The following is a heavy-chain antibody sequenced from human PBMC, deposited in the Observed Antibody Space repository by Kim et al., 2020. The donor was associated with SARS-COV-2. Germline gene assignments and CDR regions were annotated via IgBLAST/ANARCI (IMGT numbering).Heavy chain of an antibody. J-gene: IGHJ2*01. CDR3: ARARATVTPRWYFDL. CDR1: GGTFSSYA. Sequence: SVKVSCKASGGTFSSYAISWVRQAPGQGLEWMGGIIPIFGTANYAQKFQGRVTITADESTSTAYMELSSLRSEDTAVYYCARARATVTPRWYFDLWGRGTLVTVSS. V-gene: IGHV1-69*13. D-gene: IGHD4-17*01. CDR2: IIPIFGTA.